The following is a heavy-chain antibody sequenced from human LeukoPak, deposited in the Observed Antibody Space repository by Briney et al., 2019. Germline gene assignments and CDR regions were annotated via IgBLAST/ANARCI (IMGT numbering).Heavy chain of an antibody. J-gene: IGHJ4*02. V-gene: IGHV2-5*02. Sequence: SGPTLVNPTQTLTLTCTFSGFSLSTSSVGVGWIRQPPGKALEWLALIYWDGDKRYSPSLKSRLPITKDTSKNQVVLTMTNMDPVDTATYYCAHRRAYCSGGSCFYYFDYWGQGTLVTVSS. CDR3: AHRRAYCSGGSCFYYFDY. CDR2: IYWDGDK. D-gene: IGHD2-15*01. CDR1: GFSLSTSSVG.